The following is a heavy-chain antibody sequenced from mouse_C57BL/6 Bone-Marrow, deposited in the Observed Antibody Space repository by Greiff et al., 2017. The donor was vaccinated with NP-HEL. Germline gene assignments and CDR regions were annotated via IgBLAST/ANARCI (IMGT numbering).Heavy chain of an antibody. V-gene: IGHV1-26*01. J-gene: IGHJ4*01. Sequence: VQLQQSGPELVKPGASVKISCKASGYTFTDYYMNWVKQSHGKSLEWIGDINPNNGGTSYNQKFKGKATLTVDKSSSTAYMELRSLTSEDSAVYYCASRTAQATAMDYWGQGTSVTVSS. D-gene: IGHD3-2*02. CDR2: INPNNGGT. CDR3: ASRTAQATAMDY. CDR1: GYTFTDYY.